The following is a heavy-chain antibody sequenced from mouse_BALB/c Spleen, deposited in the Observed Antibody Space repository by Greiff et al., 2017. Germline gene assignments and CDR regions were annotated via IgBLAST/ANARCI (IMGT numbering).Heavy chain of an antibody. CDR1: GFAFSSYD. CDR3: ARHSPNYYGSSYYFDY. V-gene: IGHV5-12-1*01. D-gene: IGHD1-1*01. Sequence: DVMLVESGGGLVKPGGSLKLSCAASGFAFSSYDMSWVRQTPEKRLEWVAYISSGGGSTYYPDTVKGRFTISRDNAKNTLYLQMSSLKSEDTAMYYCARHSPNYYGSSYYFDYWGQGTTLTVSS. CDR2: ISSGGGST. J-gene: IGHJ2*01.